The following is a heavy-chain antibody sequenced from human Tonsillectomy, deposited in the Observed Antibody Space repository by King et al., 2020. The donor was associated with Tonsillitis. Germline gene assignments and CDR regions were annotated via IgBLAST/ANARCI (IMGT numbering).Heavy chain of an antibody. D-gene: IGHD2-15*01. V-gene: IGHV5-51*03. CDR1: RYTFTSSW. CDR3: ASGGEHCSGGSCSAEYYFDY. Sequence: VQLVQSGAEVKKPGESLKISCKGSRYTFTSSWIGWVRQMPGKGLELMGIIYPDDSHTRFSPSFQGQVTISADKSIRTVYLQWSSLQASDTAVYYCASGGEHCSGGSCSAEYYFDYWGQGTLVTVSS. CDR2: IYPDDSHT. J-gene: IGHJ4*02.